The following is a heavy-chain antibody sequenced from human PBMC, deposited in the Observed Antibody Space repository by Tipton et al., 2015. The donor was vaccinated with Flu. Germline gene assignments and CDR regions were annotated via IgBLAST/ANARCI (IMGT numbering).Heavy chain of an antibody. CDR2: INHSGST. CDR3: ARRDYSNYVSEPKNWFDS. J-gene: IGHJ5*01. Sequence: TLSLTCAVYGGSFSGYYWNWIRQPPGKGLEWIGEINHSGSTNYNPSLKSRVTISVDTSKNQFSLKLSSVTAADTAVYYCARRDYSNYVSEPKNWFDSWGQGIVVTVSS. CDR1: GGSFSGYY. V-gene: IGHV4-34*01. D-gene: IGHD4-11*01.